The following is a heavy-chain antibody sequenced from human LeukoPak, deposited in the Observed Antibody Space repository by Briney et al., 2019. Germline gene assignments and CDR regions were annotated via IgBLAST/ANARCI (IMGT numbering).Heavy chain of an antibody. V-gene: IGHV3-30-3*01. Sequence: GRSLRLSCAASGFTFSSYAMHWVRQAPGKGLEWVAVISYDGSNKYYADSVKGRFTISRDNSKNTLYLQMNSLRAEDTAVYYCARAARAQWLVSDYWGQGTLVTVSS. D-gene: IGHD6-19*01. CDR3: ARAARAQWLVSDY. CDR1: GFTFSSYA. CDR2: ISYDGSNK. J-gene: IGHJ4*02.